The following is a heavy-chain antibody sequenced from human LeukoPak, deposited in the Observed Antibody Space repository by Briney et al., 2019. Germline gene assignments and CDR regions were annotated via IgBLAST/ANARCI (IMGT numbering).Heavy chain of an antibody. CDR2: IIPIFGTA. J-gene: IGHJ4*02. D-gene: IGHD6-6*01. CDR3: ARARDIAARPSFDY. CDR1: GGTFSSYA. V-gene: IGHV1-69*13. Sequence: ASVKVSCKASGGTFSSYAISWVRQAPGQGLEWMGGIIPIFGTANYAQKFQGRVTITADESTSTAYMELSSLRSEDTAVYYCARARDIAARPSFDYWGQGTLVTVSS.